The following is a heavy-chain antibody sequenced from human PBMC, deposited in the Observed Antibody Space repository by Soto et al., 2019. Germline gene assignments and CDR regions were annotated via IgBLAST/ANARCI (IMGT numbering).Heavy chain of an antibody. Sequence: QVQLVQSGAEVKKPGSSVKVSCKASGGTFSSYTLNWVRQAPGQGLEWMGRIIPVLDMVSYAQSFQGRVTITADKSTSTAYMEVSSLRSEDTAMYYCATTTVAAPAHKYFQHWGQGNLVNVSS. CDR2: IIPVLDMV. V-gene: IGHV1-69*02. CDR1: GGTFSSYT. J-gene: IGHJ1*01. D-gene: IGHD4-17*01. CDR3: ATTTVAAPAHKYFQH.